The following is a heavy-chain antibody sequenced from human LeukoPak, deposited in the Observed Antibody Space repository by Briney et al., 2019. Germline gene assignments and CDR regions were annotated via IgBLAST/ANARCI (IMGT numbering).Heavy chain of an antibody. CDR2: ISPYNGNT. Sequence: ASVKVSCKASGYTFTSYGISWVRQAPGQGLEWMGWISPYNGNTNYAQKLQGRVTMTTDTSTSTAYMELRSLRSDDTAVYYCARDRTVTRGQRTCAVVGYWGQGTLVTVSS. CDR3: ARDRTVTRGQRTCAVVGY. V-gene: IGHV1-18*01. J-gene: IGHJ4*02. D-gene: IGHD4-17*01. CDR1: GYTFTSYG.